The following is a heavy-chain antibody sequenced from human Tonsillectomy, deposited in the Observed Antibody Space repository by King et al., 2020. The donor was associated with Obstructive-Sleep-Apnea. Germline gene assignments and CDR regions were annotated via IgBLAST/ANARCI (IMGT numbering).Heavy chain of an antibody. CDR1: GVTFSNYA. Sequence: EVQLVESGGGLVQPGGSLRLSCVVSGVTFSNYAMSWVRQAPGKGLEWVSGISGGGSRTYYADSVKGRFTISRDNPRNTLYLQMNSLRAEDTAVYYCAKDADYDYVWGSYRGEPVDHWGQGTLVTVSS. CDR2: ISGGGSRT. CDR3: AKDADYDYVWGSYRGEPVDH. J-gene: IGHJ4*02. V-gene: IGHV3-23*04. D-gene: IGHD3-16*02.